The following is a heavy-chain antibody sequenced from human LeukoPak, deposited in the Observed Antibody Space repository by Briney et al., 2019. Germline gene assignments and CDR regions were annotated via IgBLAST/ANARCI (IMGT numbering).Heavy chain of an antibody. D-gene: IGHD3/OR15-3a*01. CDR1: GFTFENYA. Sequence: PGGSLRLSCAASGFTFENYAMHWVRQAPGKGLEWVSGIRWNGSDIGYADSVKGRFTISRDDAKNSLYLQINSLRTEDTAFYYCTKDTSRTGWHRGALDIWGQGTMVTVSS. J-gene: IGHJ3*02. CDR2: IRWNGSDI. V-gene: IGHV3-9*01. CDR3: TKDTSRTGWHRGALDI.